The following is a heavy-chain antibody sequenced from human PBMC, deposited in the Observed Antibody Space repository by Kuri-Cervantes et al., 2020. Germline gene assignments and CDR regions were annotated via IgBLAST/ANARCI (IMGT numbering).Heavy chain of an antibody. CDR1: GCTFSSYT. D-gene: IGHD1-26*01. J-gene: IGHJ3*02. V-gene: IGHV1-69*02. CDR2: IIPILGIA. CDR3: ARGGAGRWELLRHAFDI. Sequence: SSVKVSCKASGCTFSSYTISWVRQAPGQGLEWMGRIIPILGIANYAQKFQGRVTITADKSTSTAYMELSSLRSEDTAVYYCARGGAGRWELLRHAFDIWGQGTMVTVSS.